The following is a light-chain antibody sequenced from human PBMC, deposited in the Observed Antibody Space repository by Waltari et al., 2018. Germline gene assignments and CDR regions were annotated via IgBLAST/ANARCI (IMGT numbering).Light chain of an antibody. CDR2: QDS. J-gene: IGLJ1*01. CDR1: TLGDKY. V-gene: IGLV3-1*01. Sequence: SYELTQPPAVSVSPGQTDSITFSGDTLGDKYTCWYQQKPGQSPVRVIYQDSKRPSGIPERFSGSNSGNTATLTISGTQAMDEADYYCQAWDSNLGVFGTGTKVTVL. CDR3: QAWDSNLGV.